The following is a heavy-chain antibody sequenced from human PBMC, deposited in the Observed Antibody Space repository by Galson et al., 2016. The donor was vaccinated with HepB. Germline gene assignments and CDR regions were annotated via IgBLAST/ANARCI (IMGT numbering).Heavy chain of an antibody. CDR1: GDSVSSNSAA. J-gene: IGHJ6*02. D-gene: IGHD2-21*01. CDR3: ARGAGGEGSNYYYYGMDV. Sequence: SAISGDSVSSNSAAWNWIRQSPSRGLEWLGRTYYRSKWYNNYALSVKSRITINPDTSKNQFSLQLNSVTPEDTAVYYCARGAGGEGSNYYYYGMDVWGQGTTVTVSS. V-gene: IGHV6-1*01. CDR2: TYYRSKWYN.